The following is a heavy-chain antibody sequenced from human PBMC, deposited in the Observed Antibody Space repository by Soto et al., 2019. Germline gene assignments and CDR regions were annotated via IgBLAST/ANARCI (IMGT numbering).Heavy chain of an antibody. V-gene: IGHV4-31*03. CDR3: TRALLKSLDY. Sequence: PSETLSLTCTVSGGSISSGGYYWNWIRQHPGKGLEWIGYIYYIGTTNYNPSLKSRVTISLDKSKNQFSLNLTSVTAADTAMYYCTRALLKSLDYWGQGTLVTVSS. CDR1: GGSISSGGYY. J-gene: IGHJ4*02. CDR2: IYYIGTT. D-gene: IGHD3-9*01.